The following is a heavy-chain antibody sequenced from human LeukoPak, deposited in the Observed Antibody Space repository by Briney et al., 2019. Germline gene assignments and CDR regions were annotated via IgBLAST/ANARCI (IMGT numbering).Heavy chain of an antibody. CDR1: GFTFTSSA. CDR3: AADPYGDYYFDY. V-gene: IGHV1-58*02. CDR2: IVVGSGNT. D-gene: IGHD4-17*01. Sequence: SVKVSCKASGFTFTSSAMQWVRQARGQRLEWIGWIVVGSGNTNYAQKFQERVTITRAMSTSTAYMELSSLRSEDTAVYYCAADPYGDYYFDYWGQGTLVTVSS. J-gene: IGHJ4*02.